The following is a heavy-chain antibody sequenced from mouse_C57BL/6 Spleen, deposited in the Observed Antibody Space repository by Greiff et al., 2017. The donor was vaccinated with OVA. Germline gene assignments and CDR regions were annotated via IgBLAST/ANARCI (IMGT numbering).Heavy chain of an antibody. V-gene: IGHV2-2*01. J-gene: IGHJ1*03. CDR2: IWSGGST. CDR3: ARNYDYAYWYFDV. Sequence: VQRVESGPGLVQPSQSLSITCTVSGFSLTSYGVHWVRQSPGKGLEWLGVIWSGGSTDYNAAFISRLSISKDNSKSQVFFKMNSLQADDTAIYYCARNYDYAYWYFDVWGTGITVTVSS. CDR1: GFSLTSYG. D-gene: IGHD2-4*01.